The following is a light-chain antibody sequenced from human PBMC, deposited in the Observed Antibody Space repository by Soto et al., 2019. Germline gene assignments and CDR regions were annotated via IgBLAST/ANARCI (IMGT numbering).Light chain of an antibody. CDR2: GAS. J-gene: IGKJ5*01. Sequence: SPCTLSLSPGERATLSCGTSQSLSSNSLAWYQQKPGQAPRLLIYGASSRATGIPDRFSGSGSGTDFTLTISRLEPKDFAVYYCQQYGTSPYTFGQGTRLEIK. CDR1: QSLSSNS. CDR3: QQYGTSPYT. V-gene: IGKV3-20*01.